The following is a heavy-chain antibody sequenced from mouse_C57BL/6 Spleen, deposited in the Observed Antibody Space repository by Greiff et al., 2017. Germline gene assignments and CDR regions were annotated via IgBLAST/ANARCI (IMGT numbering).Heavy chain of an antibody. V-gene: IGHV1-69*01. CDR2: IDPSDSYT. D-gene: IGHD2-3*01. CDR1: GYTFTSYW. CDR3: ARCWDGYFYFDY. J-gene: IGHJ2*01. Sequence: VQLQQPGAELVMPGASVKLSCKASGYTFTSYWMHWVKQRPGQGLEWIGEIDPSDSYTNYNQKFKGKSTLTVDKSSSTAYMQLRSLTSEDSAVYYCARCWDGYFYFDYWGQGTTLTVSS.